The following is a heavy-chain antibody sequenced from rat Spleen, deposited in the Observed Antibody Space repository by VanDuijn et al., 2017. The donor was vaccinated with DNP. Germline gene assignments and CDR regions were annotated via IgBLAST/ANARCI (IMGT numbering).Heavy chain of an antibody. J-gene: IGHJ4*01. CDR1: GFSLTNYG. CDR3: ARSLATVVPTGAMDA. CDR2: ISSGGIT. D-gene: IGHD1-3*01. V-gene: IGHV2S12*01. Sequence: QVQLKESGPGLVQPSQTLSLTCTVSGFSLTNYGVGWVRQPPGKGLEWIAAISSGGITYYNSALKSRLSISRDTSQSQVFLKMNSVQTEDSAMYFCARSLATVVPTGAMDAWGQGTSVTVSS.